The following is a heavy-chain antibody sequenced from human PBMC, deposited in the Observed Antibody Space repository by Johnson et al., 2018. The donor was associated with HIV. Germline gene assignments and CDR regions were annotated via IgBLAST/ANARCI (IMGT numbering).Heavy chain of an antibody. CDR1: GFTFKNSV. Sequence: QVQLVESGGGLVQPGGSLRLSCAASGFTFKNSVMHWVRQAPGKGLEWVAVMSYDGRFQDYADSVSGRFTIARDNSRSTLFLEMINLRDEDTALYYCAREVAAAKMDAFDTWGQGTMVIVSS. CDR2: MSYDGRFQ. CDR3: AREVAAAKMDAFDT. J-gene: IGHJ3*02. V-gene: IGHV3-30*01. D-gene: IGHD2-15*01.